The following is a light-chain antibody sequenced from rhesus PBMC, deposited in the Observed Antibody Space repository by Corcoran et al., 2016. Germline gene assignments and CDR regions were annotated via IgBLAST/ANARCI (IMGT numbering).Light chain of an antibody. J-gene: IGLJ1*01. CDR2: DVS. Sequence: QAALTQPPSVSGSPGQSVTISCTGTISDIGGYNYVSWYQQYPGKAPKLMIYDVSKRPSGVSDRFSGSKSGNTASLTISGLQAEAEADYHCSSYAGTNTFIFAAGTRLTVL. CDR1: ISDIGGYNY. CDR3: SSYAGTNTFI. V-gene: IGLV2-23*01.